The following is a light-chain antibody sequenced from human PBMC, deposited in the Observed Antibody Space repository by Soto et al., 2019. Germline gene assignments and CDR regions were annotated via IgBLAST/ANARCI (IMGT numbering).Light chain of an antibody. Sequence: DIQMTQSPSTLSGSVGDILTITSRASQTISSWLAWYQQKPGKAPKFLIYDASNLESGVPSRFSGSGSGTEFTLTISSLQPDDFATYYCQHYSSYSEAFGQGTKVDIK. CDR2: DAS. J-gene: IGKJ1*01. CDR1: QTISSW. V-gene: IGKV1-5*01. CDR3: QHYSSYSEA.